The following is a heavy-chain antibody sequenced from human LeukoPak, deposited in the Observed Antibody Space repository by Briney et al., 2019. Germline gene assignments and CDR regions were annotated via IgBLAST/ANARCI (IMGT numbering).Heavy chain of an antibody. CDR2: ISGSGGST. J-gene: IGHJ3*02. CDR1: GFTFSSSA. V-gene: IGHV3-23*01. Sequence: LAGGSLRLSCAASGFTFSSSAMSWVRQAPGKGLEWVSAISGSGGSTYYAGSVKGRFTISRDNSMNTLYLQMNSLRAEDTAVYYCAKLGGYGDPDDAFDIWGQGTMVTVSS. D-gene: IGHD4-17*01. CDR3: AKLGGYGDPDDAFDI.